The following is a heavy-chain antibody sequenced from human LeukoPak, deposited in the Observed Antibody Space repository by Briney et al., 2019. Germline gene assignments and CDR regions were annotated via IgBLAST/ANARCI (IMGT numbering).Heavy chain of an antibody. D-gene: IGHD5-18*01. CDR2: ISSSSSYI. V-gene: IGHV3-21*01. CDR1: GFTFSSYS. CDR3: ARDSGGEQLWFAYYYYMDV. Sequence: GGSLRLSCAASGFTFSSYSMNWIRQAPGKGLEWVSSISSSSSYIYYADSVKGRFTISRDNAKNSLYLQMNSLRAEDTAVYYCARDSGGEQLWFAYYYYMDVWGKGTTVTVSS. J-gene: IGHJ6*03.